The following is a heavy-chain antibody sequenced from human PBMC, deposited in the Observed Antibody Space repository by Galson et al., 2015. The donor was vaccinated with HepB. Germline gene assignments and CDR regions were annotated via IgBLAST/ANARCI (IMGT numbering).Heavy chain of an antibody. CDR1: GFTFSTYA. Sequence: SLRLSCAASGFTFSTYAMHRVRQAPGKRLEWVAVISYDGNNRFYADSVQGRFTISRDDSKNTLFLHMNSLRTEDTAVYYCARPQDPYSSGWYFDYWGHGALVTVSS. V-gene: IGHV3-30*04. CDR2: ISYDGNNR. CDR3: ARPQDPYSSGWYFDY. J-gene: IGHJ4*01. D-gene: IGHD6-19*01.